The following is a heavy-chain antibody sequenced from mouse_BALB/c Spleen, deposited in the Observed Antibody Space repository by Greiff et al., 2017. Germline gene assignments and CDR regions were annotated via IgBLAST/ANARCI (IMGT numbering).Heavy chain of an antibody. J-gene: IGHJ4*01. D-gene: IGHD2-1*01. Sequence: VQLQQSGTVLARPGASVKMSCKASGYTFTSYWMHWVKQRPGQGLEWIGAIYPGNSDTSYNQKFKGKAKLTAVTSTSTAYMELSSLTNEDSAVYYCTRYGKDAMDYWGQGTSVTVSS. CDR3: TRYGKDAMDY. CDR1: GYTFTSYW. CDR2: IYPGNSDT. V-gene: IGHV1-5*01.